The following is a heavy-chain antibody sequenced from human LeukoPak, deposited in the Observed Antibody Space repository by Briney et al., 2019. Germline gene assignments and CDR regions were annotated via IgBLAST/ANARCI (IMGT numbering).Heavy chain of an antibody. Sequence: PGGSLRLSCAASGFTFSDYRMTWVRQAPGGGLQWVATIEKDGSDKYYVDSVTGRFTISRDNAKTSLSLQMNSLGAEDTALYYCARLSGFTETSHFDYWGQGTLVTVSS. CDR3: ARLSGFTETSHFDY. V-gene: IGHV3-7*01. J-gene: IGHJ4*02. D-gene: IGHD6-25*01. CDR2: IEKDGSDK. CDR1: GFTFSDYR.